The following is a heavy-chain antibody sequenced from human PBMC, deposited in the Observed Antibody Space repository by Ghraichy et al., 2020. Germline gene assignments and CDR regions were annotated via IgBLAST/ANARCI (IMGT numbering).Heavy chain of an antibody. CDR3: ARDGPVSVVPAELDY. CDR1: GFTFSTYE. CDR2: ISRSGSTI. J-gene: IGHJ4*02. V-gene: IGHV3-48*03. D-gene: IGHD2-2*01. Sequence: GGSLRLSCAVSGFTFSTYEMNWVRQVPGKGLEWVSYISRSGSTIYYADSVKGQFTISRDNAKNSLYLQMNSLRAEDTAVYYCARDGPVSVVPAELDYWGQGTLVTVSS.